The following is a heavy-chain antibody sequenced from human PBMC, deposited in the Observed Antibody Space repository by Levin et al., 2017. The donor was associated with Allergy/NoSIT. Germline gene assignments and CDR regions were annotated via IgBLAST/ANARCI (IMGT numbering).Heavy chain of an antibody. J-gene: IGHJ6*02. CDR3: ARMTVGANYYYYGMDV. V-gene: IGHV2-70*01. D-gene: IGHD1-26*01. CDR1: GFSLSTSGMC. CDR2: IDWDDDK. Sequence: SGPTLVKPTQTLTLTCTFSGFSLSTSGMCVSWIRQPPGKALEWLALIDWDDDKYYSTSLKTRLTISKDTSKNQVVLTMTNMDPVDTATYYCARMTVGANYYYYGMDVWGQGTTVTVSS.